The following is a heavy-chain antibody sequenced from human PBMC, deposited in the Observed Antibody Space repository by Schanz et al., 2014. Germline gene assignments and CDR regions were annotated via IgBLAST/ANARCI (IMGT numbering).Heavy chain of an antibody. CDR1: GYTFVSYS. D-gene: IGHD5-12*01. J-gene: IGHJ4*02. V-gene: IGHV1-3*01. CDR3: ARAFGGYDPAGALDY. Sequence: QVQLVQSGAEVKKPGASVKVSCKASGYTFVSYSMHWVRQAPGQGLEWMGWINAANGNTRYSQKFQGRVTITRDTSASTAYMELSRLKSDDTAVYYCARAFGGYDPAGALDYWGQGTLVTVSS. CDR2: INAANGNT.